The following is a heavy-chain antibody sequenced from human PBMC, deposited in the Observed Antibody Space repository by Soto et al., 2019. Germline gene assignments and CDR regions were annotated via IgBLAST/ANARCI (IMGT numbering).Heavy chain of an antibody. J-gene: IGHJ4*01. CDR2: ISGSGGST. V-gene: IGHV3-23*01. CDR1: GFTFSSYA. Sequence: PGGSLRLSCAASGFTFSSYAMSWVHQAPGKGLEWVSAISGSGGSTYYADSVKGRFTISRDNSKNTLYLQMNSLRAEDTAVYYCAKDQSVRKSLTSDYWCHGALVTVSS. CDR3: AKDQSVRKSLTSDY. D-gene: IGHD2-2*01.